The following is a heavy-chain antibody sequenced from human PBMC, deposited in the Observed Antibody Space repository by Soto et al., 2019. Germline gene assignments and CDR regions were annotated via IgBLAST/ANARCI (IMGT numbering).Heavy chain of an antibody. V-gene: IGHV3-11*06. D-gene: IGHD2-15*01. J-gene: IGHJ5*02. CDR3: VRGGGGGLFDP. CDR2: ISPGSRYP. CDR1: GFTFCDSY. Sequence: GGSLRRSCAGSGFTFCDSYMSGIRHAPGKGLEWLSYISPGSRYPAYADSVKGRFTISRDNAKRSLYLQMMSLTAEDTAIYYCVRGGGGGLFDPWGQGTMVTVSS.